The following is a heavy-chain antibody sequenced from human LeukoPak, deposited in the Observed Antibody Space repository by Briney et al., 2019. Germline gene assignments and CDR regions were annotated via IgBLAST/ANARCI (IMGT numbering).Heavy chain of an antibody. J-gene: IGHJ5*01. D-gene: IGHD3-3*01. CDR3: ARTIIWSGYSLDF. CDR2: IISSSSVI. V-gene: IGHV3-48*01. Sequence: PGGSLRLSCAASGFTFSTYSMNWVRQAPGKGLEWVSYIISSSSVIYYADSVKGRFAISRDNAKNSLYLQMNSLRAEDTAVYYCARTIIWSGYSLDFWGHGTLVTVSS. CDR1: GFTFSTYS.